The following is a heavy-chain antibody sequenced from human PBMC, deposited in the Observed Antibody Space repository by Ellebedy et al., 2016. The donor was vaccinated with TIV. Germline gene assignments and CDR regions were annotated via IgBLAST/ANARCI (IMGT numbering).Heavy chain of an antibody. Sequence: AASVKVSCKAYGGTLRSYGISWVRQAPGLGLEWMGRIIPIVEITIYAQRFQDRVTISEDNFTNTVYMEMRSLRSEDTAMYYCATGPPKWEVPLDLDSWGQGTLVIVSS. D-gene: IGHD1-26*01. V-gene: IGHV1-69*04. CDR2: IIPIVEIT. CDR1: GGTLRSYG. CDR3: ATGPPKWEVPLDLDS. J-gene: IGHJ4*02.